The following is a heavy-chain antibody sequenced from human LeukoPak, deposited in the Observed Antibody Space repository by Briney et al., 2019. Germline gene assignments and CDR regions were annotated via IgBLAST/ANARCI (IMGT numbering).Heavy chain of an antibody. J-gene: IGHJ5*02. CDR2: ISAYNGNT. CDR1: GYTFTSYG. V-gene: IGHV1-18*01. Sequence: ASVKVSCKASGYTFTSYGISWVRQAPGQGLEWMGWISAYNGNTNYAQKLQGRVTMTTDTSTSTAYMALRSLRSDDTAVYYCARDEGIAAAGANWFDPWGQGTLVTVSS. CDR3: ARDEGIAAAGANWFDP. D-gene: IGHD6-13*01.